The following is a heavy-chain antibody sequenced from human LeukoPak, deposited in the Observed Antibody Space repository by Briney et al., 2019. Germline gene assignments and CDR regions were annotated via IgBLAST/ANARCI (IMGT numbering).Heavy chain of an antibody. D-gene: IGHD3-3*01. CDR2: INPSGGST. J-gene: IGHJ5*02. Sequence: ASVKVFCKASGYTFTSYHMHWVRQAPGQGLEWMGIINPSGGSTNYAQRFRGRVTMTRDMSTGTVYMELSSLTSEDTAVYYCAREAITIFGLVRTQTTKGPHRFDPWGQGTLVTVSS. CDR3: AREAITIFGLVRTQTTKGPHRFDP. V-gene: IGHV1-46*01. CDR1: GYTFTSYH.